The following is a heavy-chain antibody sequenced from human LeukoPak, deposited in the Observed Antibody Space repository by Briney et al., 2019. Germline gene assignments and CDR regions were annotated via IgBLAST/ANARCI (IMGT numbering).Heavy chain of an antibody. J-gene: IGHJ6*03. V-gene: IGHV3-21*06. D-gene: IGHD6-25*01. CDR1: GFTFTDYS. Sequence: PGGSLRLTCAPSGFTFTDYSMNWVRQAPGKGLEWVASISTVSTYTFYADSVKGRFSISRDNVRNLLYLQMSSLGAEDTAAYYCARDGSGFYLYNYMDVWGKGTTVTVSS. CDR3: ARDGSGFYLYNYMDV. CDR2: ISTVSTYT.